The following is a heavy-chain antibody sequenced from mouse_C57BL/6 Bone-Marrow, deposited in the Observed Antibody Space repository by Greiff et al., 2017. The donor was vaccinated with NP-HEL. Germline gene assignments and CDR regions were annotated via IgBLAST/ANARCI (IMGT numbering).Heavy chain of an antibody. CDR3: ASRNYGYAMDY. V-gene: IGHV1-4*01. CDR1: GYTFTSYT. J-gene: IGHJ4*01. D-gene: IGHD2-1*01. CDR2: INPSSGYT. Sequence: QVHVKQSGAELARPGASVKMSCKASGYTFTSYTMHWVKQRPGQGLEWIGYINPSSGYTKYNQKFKDKATLTADKSSSTAYMQLSSLTSEDSAVYYCASRNYGYAMDYWGQGTSVTVSS.